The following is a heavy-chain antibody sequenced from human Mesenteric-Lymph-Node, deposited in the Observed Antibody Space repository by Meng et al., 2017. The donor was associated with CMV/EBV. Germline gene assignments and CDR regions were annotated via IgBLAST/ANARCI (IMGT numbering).Heavy chain of an antibody. D-gene: IGHD3-22*01. Sequence: SETLSLTCTVSGGSISSSSYYWGWIRQPPGKGLEWIGSIYYSGSTYYNPSLKSRVTISVDTSKNQFSLKLSSVTAADTAVYYCAREPYDSSNFDYWGQGTLVTVSS. CDR1: GGSISSSSYY. J-gene: IGHJ4*02. CDR2: IYYSGST. CDR3: AREPYDSSNFDY. V-gene: IGHV4-39*07.